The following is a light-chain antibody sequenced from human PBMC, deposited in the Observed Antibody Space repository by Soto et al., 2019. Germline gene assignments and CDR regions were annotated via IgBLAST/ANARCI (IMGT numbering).Light chain of an antibody. CDR3: QSYDSSLSGYV. J-gene: IGLJ1*01. CDR1: SSNIGLGYD. CDR2: GNN. Sequence: QAVVTQPPSVSGAPGQRVTISCTGSSSNIGLGYDVHWYQQLPGTAPKLLIFGNNNRPSGVPDRFSGSKSGTSASLAITGLQAEDEADYYCQSYDSSLSGYVFGTGTKLTVL. V-gene: IGLV1-40*01.